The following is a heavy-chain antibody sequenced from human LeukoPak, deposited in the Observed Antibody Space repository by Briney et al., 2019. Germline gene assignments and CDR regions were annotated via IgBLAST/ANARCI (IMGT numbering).Heavy chain of an antibody. CDR2: IIPIFGTA. CDR1: GGTFSSYA. D-gene: IGHD3-22*01. J-gene: IGHJ4*02. V-gene: IGHV1-69*13. Sequence: ASVKVSCKASGGTFSSYAISWVRQAPGQGLEWMGGIIPIFGTANYAQKFQGRVTITADESTSTAYMELSSLRSEDTAVYYCARVGGYHYDSSGYFDYWGQGTLVTVSS. CDR3: ARVGGYHYDSSGYFDY.